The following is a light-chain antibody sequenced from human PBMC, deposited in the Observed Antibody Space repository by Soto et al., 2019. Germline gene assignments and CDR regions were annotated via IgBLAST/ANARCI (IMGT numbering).Light chain of an antibody. Sequence: DIQMTQSPSSLSASVGDRITITCRASQSISDYLSWYQQKPGKAPNLLIYAASNLQGGVTSRFRGSGSGTDFTLTISSLQPEDSANYYCHEGFSTPHTFGQGTKLEIK. CDR2: AAS. CDR1: QSISDY. J-gene: IGKJ2*01. CDR3: HEGFSTPHT. V-gene: IGKV1-39*01.